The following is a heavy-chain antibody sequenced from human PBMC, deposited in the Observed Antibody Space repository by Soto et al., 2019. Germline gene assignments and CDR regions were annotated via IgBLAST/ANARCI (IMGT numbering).Heavy chain of an antibody. CDR1: GGSISSYY. Sequence: LSLTCTVSGGSISSYYWSWIRQPPGKGLEWIGYIYYSGSTNYNPSLKSRVTISVDTSKNQFSLKLSSVTAADTAVYYCARRGTNFVIDYWGQGTLVTVSS. J-gene: IGHJ4*02. V-gene: IGHV4-59*01. CDR3: ARRGTNFVIDY. D-gene: IGHD6-25*01. CDR2: IYYSGST.